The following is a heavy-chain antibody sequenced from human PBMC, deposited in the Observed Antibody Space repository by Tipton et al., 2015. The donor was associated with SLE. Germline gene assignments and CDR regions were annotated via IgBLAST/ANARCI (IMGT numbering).Heavy chain of an antibody. V-gene: IGHV4-38-2*02. CDR1: GGSISSGYY. J-gene: IGHJ6*03. CDR3: ARQGLAAAGYYYYYMDV. D-gene: IGHD6-13*01. Sequence: TLSLTCTVSGGSISSGYYWGWIRQPPGKGLEWIGEINHSGSTNYNPSLKSRVTISVDTSKNQFSLKLSSVTAADTAVYYCARQGLAAAGYYYYYMDVWGKGTTVTVSS. CDR2: INHSGST.